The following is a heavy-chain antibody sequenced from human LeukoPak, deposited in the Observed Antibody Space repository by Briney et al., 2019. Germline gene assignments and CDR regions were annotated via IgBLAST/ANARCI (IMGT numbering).Heavy chain of an antibody. Sequence: GGSLRLSCAASGFTFSSYEMNWVRQAPGKGLEWVSLISWDGGSTYYADSVKGRFTISRDNSKNSLYLQMNSLRAEDTALYYCAKAPNYSGYDSGYFDYWGQGTPVTVSS. CDR1: GFTFSSYE. D-gene: IGHD5-12*01. J-gene: IGHJ4*02. CDR2: ISWDGGST. V-gene: IGHV3-43D*03. CDR3: AKAPNYSGYDSGYFDY.